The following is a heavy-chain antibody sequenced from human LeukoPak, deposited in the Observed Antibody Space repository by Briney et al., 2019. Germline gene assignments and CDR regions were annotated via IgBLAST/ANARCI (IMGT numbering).Heavy chain of an antibody. J-gene: IGHJ6*03. CDR2: VDHTGST. D-gene: IGHD4-11*01. CDR1: DDSITMYY. CDR3: ARGRVSSSTWYSTYYYFFYMDF. Sequence: SETLSFTCTVSDDSITMYYWTWIRQPPGKGLERIGYVDHTGSTKFNPSLNGRVSISRDTSNNFFSLRLRSVTAADTAVYFCARGRVSSSTWYSTYYYFFYMDFWGKGTTVTVSS. V-gene: IGHV4-59*01.